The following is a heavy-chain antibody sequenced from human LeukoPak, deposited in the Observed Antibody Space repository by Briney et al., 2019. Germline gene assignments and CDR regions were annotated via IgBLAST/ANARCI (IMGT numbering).Heavy chain of an antibody. Sequence: PSETLSLTCTVSGGSISSYYWSWVRQPPGKGLEWIGYIFYTGSTKYGPSLNSRVTISLDTSKNQFSLKLSSVTAADTAVYYCARDRRWEYYDLAFDPWGQGTLVTVSS. V-gene: IGHV4-59*12. CDR2: IFYTGST. CDR1: GGSISSYY. J-gene: IGHJ5*02. D-gene: IGHD3-3*01. CDR3: ARDRRWEYYDLAFDP.